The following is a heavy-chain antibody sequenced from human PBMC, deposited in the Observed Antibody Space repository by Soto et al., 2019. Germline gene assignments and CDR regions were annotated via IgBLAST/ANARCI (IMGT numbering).Heavy chain of an antibody. CDR1: GGRIGSYF. D-gene: IGHD6-25*01. CDR2: IHYSGST. V-gene: IGHV4-59*08. Sequence: SGTLSVTGTCSGGRIGSYFWSWILQPPGRGLEGIGHIHYSGSTNYNPSLKSRVTISVDTSKNQVSLKLSSVTAADTAMYFCARQVSSAWPPYYYDMDVWGQGTTVT. J-gene: IGHJ6*02. CDR3: ARQVSSAWPPYYYDMDV.